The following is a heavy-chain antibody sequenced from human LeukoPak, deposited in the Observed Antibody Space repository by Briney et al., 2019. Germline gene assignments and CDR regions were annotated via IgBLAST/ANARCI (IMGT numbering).Heavy chain of an antibody. CDR3: ARSVGGATPLDY. CDR1: GGTFISYA. D-gene: IGHD1-26*01. V-gene: IGHV1-69*13. CDR2: IIPIFGTA. J-gene: IGHJ4*02. Sequence: SVKVSCKASGGTFISYAISWVRQAPGQGLEWMGGIIPIFGTANYAQKFQGRVTITADESTSTAYMELSSLRSEDTAVYYCARSVGGATPLDYWGQGTLVTVSS.